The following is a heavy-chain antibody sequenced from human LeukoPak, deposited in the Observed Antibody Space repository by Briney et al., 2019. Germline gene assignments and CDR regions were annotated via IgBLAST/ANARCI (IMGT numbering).Heavy chain of an antibody. V-gene: IGHV3-30*02. J-gene: IGHJ4*02. Sequence: TGGSLRLSCAASGFTFSSYAMHWVRQAPGKGLEWVAFIHYDGSNNYYADSVKGRFTISRDNSKNTLYLRMNTLRADDTAVYYCAKDHGSSDWYYFDYWGQGTLVTVSS. CDR2: IHYDGSNN. CDR3: AKDHGSSDWYYFDY. CDR1: GFTFSSYA. D-gene: IGHD6-13*01.